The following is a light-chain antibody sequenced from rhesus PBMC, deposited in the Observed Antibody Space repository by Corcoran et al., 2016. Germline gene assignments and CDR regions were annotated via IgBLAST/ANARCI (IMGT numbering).Light chain of an antibody. CDR3: RQEYVWSYS. CDR2: GAS. Sequence: EVVLTQSPATLSLSPGEAATLSCRASESASSRSAWYQQTAGQAPRLLIYGASSRVTGIPDRFSGSGSWTDFTLTISGLGPGDVAVYFCRQEYVWSYSFGQGTKVAIK. J-gene: IGKJ2*01. CDR1: ESASSR. V-gene: IGKV3-17*02.